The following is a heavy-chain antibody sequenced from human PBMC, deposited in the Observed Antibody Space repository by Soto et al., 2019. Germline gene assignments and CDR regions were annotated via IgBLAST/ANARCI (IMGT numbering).Heavy chain of an antibody. V-gene: IGHV3-23*01. Sequence: EVQLLESGGGLVQPGGSLRLSCAASGFTFSSYAMSWVRQAPGKGLEWVSAISGSGGSTYYADSVKGRFTISRDNSKNTLYLQMNSLRAEDTAVYYRAKAQDSSGYSDYWGQGTLVTVSS. J-gene: IGHJ4*02. D-gene: IGHD3-22*01. CDR1: GFTFSSYA. CDR2: ISGSGGST. CDR3: AKAQDSSGYSDY.